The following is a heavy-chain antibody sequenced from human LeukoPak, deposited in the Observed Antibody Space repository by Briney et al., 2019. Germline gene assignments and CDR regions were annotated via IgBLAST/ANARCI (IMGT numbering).Heavy chain of an antibody. V-gene: IGHV3-30*02. D-gene: IGHD3-3*01. CDR2: IRYDGSNK. Sequence: GGSLRLSCAASGFTFSSYGMHWVRQAPGKGLEWVAFIRYDGSNKYYADSVKGRFTISRDNSKNTLYLQMNSLRAEDTAVYYCAKAPYDFWSGYYSQHRDEYYFDYWGQGTLVTVSS. CDR1: GFTFSSYG. J-gene: IGHJ4*02. CDR3: AKAPYDFWSGYYSQHRDEYYFDY.